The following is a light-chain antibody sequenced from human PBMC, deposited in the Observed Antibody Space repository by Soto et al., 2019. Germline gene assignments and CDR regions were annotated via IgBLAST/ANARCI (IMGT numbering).Light chain of an antibody. J-gene: IGLJ2*01. CDR1: SSDVGGYNY. CDR3: SSYISSSTLVV. Sequence: QSVLTQPASVSGSPGQSITISCTGTSSDVGGYNYVSWYQQHPGKAPKLMIYDVSNRPSGVSNRFSGSKSGNTASLTISGLQAEDEADYYCSSYISSSTLVVFGGGTKVTV. V-gene: IGLV2-14*01. CDR2: DVS.